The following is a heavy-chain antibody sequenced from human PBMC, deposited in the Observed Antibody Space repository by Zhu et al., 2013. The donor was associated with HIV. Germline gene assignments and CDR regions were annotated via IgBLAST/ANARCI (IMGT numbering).Heavy chain of an antibody. CDR1: GYSFSGHY. CDR2: MNPNSGNT. J-gene: IGHJ4*02. D-gene: IGHD4-17*01. CDR3: ARGKDMTTVTSLKY. Sequence: QLVQSGAEVKKPGASVKVSCKASGYSFSGHYMHWVRQAPGQGLEWMGWMNPNSGNTGYAQKFQGRVTMTRNTSISTAYMELSSLRSDDTAVYYCARGKDMTTVTSLKYWGQGTLVTVSS. V-gene: IGHV1-8*02.